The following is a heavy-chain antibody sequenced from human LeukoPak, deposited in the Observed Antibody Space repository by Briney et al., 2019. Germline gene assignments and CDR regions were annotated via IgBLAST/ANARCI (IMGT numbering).Heavy chain of an antibody. V-gene: IGHV3-23*01. J-gene: IGHJ4*02. CDR1: GFTFRTYA. D-gene: IGHD6-13*01. CDR2: VSVSGDIT. CDR3: AKVVAAAGQFDY. Sequence: PGGSLRLSCAASGFTFRTYAMSCVRQAPGKGLEWVSHVSVSGDITYCADSVKGRFTISRDNSKNTLDLQMNSLRVEDTAIYYCAKVVAAAGQFDYWGQGTLVTVSS.